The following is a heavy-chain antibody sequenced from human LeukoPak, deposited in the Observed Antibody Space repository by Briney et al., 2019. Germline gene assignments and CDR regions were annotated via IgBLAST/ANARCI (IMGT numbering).Heavy chain of an antibody. Sequence: SETLSLTCTVSGGPISSSSYYWGWIRQPPGKGLEWIGSIYYSGSTYYNPSLKSRVTISVDTSKNQFSLKLSSVTAADTAVYYCARDRRSGCDYWGQGTLVTVSS. J-gene: IGHJ4*02. CDR2: IYYSGST. CDR1: GGPISSSSYY. V-gene: IGHV4-39*07. CDR3: ARDRRSGCDY. D-gene: IGHD6-19*01.